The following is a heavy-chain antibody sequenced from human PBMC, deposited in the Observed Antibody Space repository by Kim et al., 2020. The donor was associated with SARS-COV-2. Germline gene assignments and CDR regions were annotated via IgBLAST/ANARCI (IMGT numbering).Heavy chain of an antibody. V-gene: IGHV4-30-2*04. CDR3: AREDYGDYLEVWFDP. J-gene: IGHJ5*02. Sequence: PSLKSRVTISVDTSKNQCSLKLSSVTAADTAVYYCAREDYGDYLEVWFDPWGQGTLVTVSS. D-gene: IGHD4-17*01.